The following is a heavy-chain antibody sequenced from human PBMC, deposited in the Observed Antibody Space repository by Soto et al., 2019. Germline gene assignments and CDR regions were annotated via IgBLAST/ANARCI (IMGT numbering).Heavy chain of an antibody. J-gene: IGHJ3*02. CDR1: GYSFTSYW. CDR2: IYPGDSDT. D-gene: IGHD3-9*01. Sequence: GESLKISCKGSGYSFTSYWIGWVRQMPGKGLEWMGIIYPGDSDTRYSPSFQGQVTISADKSISTAYLQWSSLKASDTAMYYCARSSTLRYFDWSDAFDIWGQGTMVTVSS. CDR3: ARSSTLRYFDWSDAFDI. V-gene: IGHV5-51*01.